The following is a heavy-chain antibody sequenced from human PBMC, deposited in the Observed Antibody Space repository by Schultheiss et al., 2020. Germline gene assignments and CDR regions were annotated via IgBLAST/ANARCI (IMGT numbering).Heavy chain of an antibody. V-gene: IGHV3-15*07. D-gene: IGHD2-2*01. CDR1: GFTFSNAW. J-gene: IGHJ6*03. CDR3: TSAPYIVVVPAATYYYYYRDV. Sequence: GESLKISCAASGFTFSNAWMNWVRQAPGKGLEWVGRIKSKTDGGTTDYAAPVKGRFTISRDDSKNTLYLQMNSLKTEDTAVYYCTSAPYIVVVPAATYYYYYRDVWGKGTTVTVSS. CDR2: IKSKTDGGTT.